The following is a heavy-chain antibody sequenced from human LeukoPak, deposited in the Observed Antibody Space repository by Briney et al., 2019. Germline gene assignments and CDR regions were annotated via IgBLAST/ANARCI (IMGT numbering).Heavy chain of an antibody. D-gene: IGHD5-18*01. Sequence: SETLSLTCTVSGGSISSYYWSWIRQPPGKGLEWRGYIYYSGSTNYNPSLKSRVTISVDTSKNQFSLKLSSLTAAVTAVYYCFHSSRGCSYGFAYWGQGILVTVSS. J-gene: IGHJ4*02. CDR1: GGSISSYY. V-gene: IGHV4-59*08. CDR3: FHSSRGCSYGFAY. CDR2: IYYSGST.